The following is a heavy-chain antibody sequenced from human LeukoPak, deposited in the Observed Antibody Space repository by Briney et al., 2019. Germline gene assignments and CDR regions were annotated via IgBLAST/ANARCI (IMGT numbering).Heavy chain of an antibody. CDR3: ATDMYGGDFDAFDI. V-gene: IGHV1-24*01. J-gene: IGHJ3*02. D-gene: IGHD3-10*02. CDR1: GYSLSELS. Sequence: ASVKVSCKVSGYSLSELSIHWVRQAPGKGLEWMGRFDPEDGETAYAQRFQGRVAMTEDTSTDTSYMELSSLRSEDTAVYYCATDMYGGDFDAFDIWGQGTMVTVSS. CDR2: FDPEDGET.